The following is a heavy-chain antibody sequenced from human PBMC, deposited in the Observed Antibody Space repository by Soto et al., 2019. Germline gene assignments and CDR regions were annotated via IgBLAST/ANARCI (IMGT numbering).Heavy chain of an antibody. CDR3: ARVKHYYDSSGYLMMGDNDY. V-gene: IGHV4-31*03. Sequence: PSETLSLTCTVSGGSISSGGYYWSWIRQHPGKGLEWIGYIYYSGNTYYNPSLKSRVTISVDTSKNQFSLKLSSVTAADTAVYYCARVKHYYDSSGYLMMGDNDYWGQGALVTVSS. D-gene: IGHD3-22*01. CDR1: GGSISSGGYY. J-gene: IGHJ4*02. CDR2: IYYSGNT.